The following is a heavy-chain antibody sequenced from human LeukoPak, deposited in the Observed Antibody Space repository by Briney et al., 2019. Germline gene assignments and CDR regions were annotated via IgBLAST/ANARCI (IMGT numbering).Heavy chain of an antibody. CDR2: INAGNGNT. Sequence: ASVKVSCKASGYTFTSYAMHWVRQAPGQRLEWMGWINAGNGNTKYSQKFQGRVTITRDTSASTAYMELSSLRSEDTAVYYCARAMVRGVIAVGYWGQGTLVTVSS. J-gene: IGHJ4*02. D-gene: IGHD3-10*01. V-gene: IGHV1-3*01. CDR3: ARAMVRGVIAVGY. CDR1: GYTFTSYA.